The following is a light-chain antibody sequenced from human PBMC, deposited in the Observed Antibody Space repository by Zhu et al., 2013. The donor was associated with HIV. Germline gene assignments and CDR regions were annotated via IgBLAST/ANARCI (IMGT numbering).Light chain of an antibody. CDR1: QSVSSSY. CDR3: QHYHSYPYS. V-gene: IGKV3-20*01. J-gene: IGKJ2*03. CDR2: GAS. Sequence: EIVLTQSPGTLSLSPGERATLSCRASQSVSSSYLAWYQQKPGQAPRLLIYGASNRATGIPDRFSGSGSGTDFTLTIYSLQPDDFATYYCQHYHSYPYSFGQGTKLEIK.